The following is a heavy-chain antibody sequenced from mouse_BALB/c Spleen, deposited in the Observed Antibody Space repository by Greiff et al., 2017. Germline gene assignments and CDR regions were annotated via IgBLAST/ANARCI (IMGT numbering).Heavy chain of an antibody. V-gene: IGHV6-6*02. CDR3: TRNLGYAMDY. CDR1: GFTFSNYW. CDR2: IRLKSNNYAT. Sequence: EVNLVESGGGLVQPGGSMKLSCVASGFTFSNYWMNWVRQSPEKGLEWVAEIRLKSNNYATHYAESVKGRFTISRDDSKSSVYLQMNNLRAEDTGIYYCTRNLGYAMDYWGQGTSVTVSS. D-gene: IGHD3-3*01. J-gene: IGHJ4*01.